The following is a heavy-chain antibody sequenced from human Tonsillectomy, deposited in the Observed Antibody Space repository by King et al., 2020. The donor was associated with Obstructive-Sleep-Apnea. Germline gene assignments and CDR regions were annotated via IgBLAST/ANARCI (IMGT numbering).Heavy chain of an antibody. V-gene: IGHV2-5*02. J-gene: IGHJ4*02. CDR1: GFSLSTSGVG. D-gene: IGHD6-19*01. CDR3: AHRSSGGPSGFDY. Sequence: TLKESGPTLVKPTQTLTPTCTFSGFSLSTSGVGVGWIRQAPGKALGWLGLIYLDECKRDSPSLKGRLTNTKDTSENQVVLTRTNMDPVDTATYYCAHRSSGGPSGFDYWGQGTLVTVSS. CDR2: IYLDECK.